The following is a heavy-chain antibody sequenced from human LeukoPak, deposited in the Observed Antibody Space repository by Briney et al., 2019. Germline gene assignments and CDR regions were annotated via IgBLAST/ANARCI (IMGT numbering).Heavy chain of an antibody. CDR1: GGSINSYY. V-gene: IGHV4-59*08. CDR3: ARLRSGWYFDY. CDR2: IYCSGST. D-gene: IGHD6-19*01. J-gene: IGHJ4*02. Sequence: PSETLSLTCTVSGGSINSYYWSRIRQPPGKGLEWIGYIYCSGSTKYNPSLKSRVTISLDMSKTQFSLKLTSVTAADTAFYYCARLRSGWYFDYWGQGTLVTVSS.